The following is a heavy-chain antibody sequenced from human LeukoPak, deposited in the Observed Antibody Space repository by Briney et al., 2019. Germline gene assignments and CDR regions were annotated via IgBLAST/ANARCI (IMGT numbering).Heavy chain of an antibody. Sequence: PSETLSLTCTVSGGSISSYYWSWIRQPAGKGLEWIGRIYTSGSTNYNPSLKSRVTMSVDTSKNQFSLKLSSVTAADTAVYYCARAPIIWIDYYDSSGYYLHRAINAFDIWGQGTMVTVSS. V-gene: IGHV4-4*07. CDR1: GGSISSYY. D-gene: IGHD3-22*01. J-gene: IGHJ3*02. CDR3: ARAPIIWIDYYDSSGYYLHRAINAFDI. CDR2: IYTSGST.